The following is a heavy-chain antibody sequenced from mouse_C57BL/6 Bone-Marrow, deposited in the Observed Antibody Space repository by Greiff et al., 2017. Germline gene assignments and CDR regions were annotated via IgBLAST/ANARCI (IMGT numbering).Heavy chain of an antibody. V-gene: IGHV1-26*01. CDR2: INPNNGGT. CDR3: ARNHYYGSSNYFDY. Sequence: EVQLQQSGPELVKPGASVKISCKASGYTFTDYYMNWVKQSHGKSLEWIGDINPNNGGTSYNQKFKGKATLTVDKSSSTAYMELRSLTSGDSAVYYCARNHYYGSSNYFDYWGQGTTLTVSS. CDR1: GYTFTDYY. D-gene: IGHD1-1*01. J-gene: IGHJ2*01.